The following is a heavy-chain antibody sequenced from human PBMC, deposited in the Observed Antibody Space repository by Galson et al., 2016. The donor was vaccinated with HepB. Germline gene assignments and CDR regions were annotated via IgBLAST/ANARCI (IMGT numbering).Heavy chain of an antibody. CDR3: AKDRRGSFYAMDV. J-gene: IGHJ6*02. CDR1: GFTFSRYG. V-gene: IGHV3-33*06. D-gene: IGHD2-15*01. Sequence: SLRLSCAASGFTFSRYGMLWVRQAPGKGLEWVAVIWYDGSNKYYADSVKGRFTISRDNSKNMVYLQMNSLRGEDTAVYSCAKDRRGSFYAMDVWGQGTTVTVSS. CDR2: IWYDGSNK.